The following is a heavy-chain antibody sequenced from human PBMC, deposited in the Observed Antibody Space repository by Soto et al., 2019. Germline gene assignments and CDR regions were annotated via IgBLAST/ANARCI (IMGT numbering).Heavy chain of an antibody. V-gene: IGHV3-33*01. D-gene: IGHD1-7*01. J-gene: IGHJ6*02. Sequence: GGSLRLSCAASGFTFSSYGMHWVRQAPGKGLEWVAVIWYDGSNKYYADSVKGRFTISRDNSKNTLYLQMNSLRAEDTAVYYCARDHSNNWNSGSDYYYGMDVWGQGTTVTAP. CDR1: GFTFSSYG. CDR2: IWYDGSNK. CDR3: ARDHSNNWNSGSDYYYGMDV.